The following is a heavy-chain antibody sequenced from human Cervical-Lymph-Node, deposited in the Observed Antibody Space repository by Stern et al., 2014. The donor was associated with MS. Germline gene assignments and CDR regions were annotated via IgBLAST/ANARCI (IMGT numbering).Heavy chain of an antibody. J-gene: IGHJ6*02. CDR2: IIPMVGAH. CDR1: GGTFSTNA. CDR3: ARNRLRFGGPSSRRGSGMDV. D-gene: IGHD3-3*01. Sequence: QLVQSGAEVKQPGSSVTVSCKTSGGTFSTNALSWVRQAPGQGLEWVGGIIPMVGAHFYAPDFQGRVTIIADESTSSVHLEVTSLRYNDTAIYFCARNRLRFGGPSSRRGSGMDVWGQGTRVTVSS. V-gene: IGHV1-69*01.